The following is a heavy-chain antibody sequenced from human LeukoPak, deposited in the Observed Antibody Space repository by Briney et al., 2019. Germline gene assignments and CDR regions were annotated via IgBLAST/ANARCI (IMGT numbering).Heavy chain of an antibody. D-gene: IGHD6-13*01. V-gene: IGHV3-74*01. CDR3: TNMYSLNY. Sequence: GGSLRLSCVGSGFTFSSYWMHWVRQTPGKGLVWVSRIKSDGISTNYADSVRGRFTISRDNAKNTLYLQMNSLRAEDTAVYYCTNMYSLNYWGRGTLVTVSS. CDR2: IKSDGIST. J-gene: IGHJ4*02. CDR1: GFTFSSYW.